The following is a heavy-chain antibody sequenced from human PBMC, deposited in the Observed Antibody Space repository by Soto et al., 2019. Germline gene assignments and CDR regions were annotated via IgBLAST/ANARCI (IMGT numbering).Heavy chain of an antibody. Sequence: SETLSLTCTVSGGSISSSSYYWGWIRQPPGKGLEWIGSIYYSGSTYYNPSLKSRVTISVDTSKNQFSLKLSSVTAADTAVYYRARTTAHSSSWSYYYYGMDVWGQGTTVTVSS. CDR1: GGSISSSSYY. CDR3: ARTTAHSSSWSYYYYGMDV. CDR2: IYYSGST. J-gene: IGHJ6*02. D-gene: IGHD6-13*01. V-gene: IGHV4-39*01.